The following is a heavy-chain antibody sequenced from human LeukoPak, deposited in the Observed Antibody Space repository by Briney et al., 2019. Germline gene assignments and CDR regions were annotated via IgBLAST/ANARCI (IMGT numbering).Heavy chain of an antibody. CDR1: GFTFDDYA. CDR3: ASWGAGGNS. D-gene: IGHD3-16*01. V-gene: IGHV3-9*01. J-gene: IGHJ4*02. CDR2: ISWNSGSI. Sequence: AGGSLRLSCAASGFTFDDYAMHWVRQAPGKGLEWVSGISWNSGSIGYADSVKGRFTISRDNAKNSLYLQMNSLRAEDTAVYYCASWGAGGNSWGQGTLVTVSS.